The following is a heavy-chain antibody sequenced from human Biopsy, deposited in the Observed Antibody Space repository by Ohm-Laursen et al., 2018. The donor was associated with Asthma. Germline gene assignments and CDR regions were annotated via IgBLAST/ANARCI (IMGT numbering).Heavy chain of an antibody. J-gene: IGHJ6*02. CDR1: GGTFSNFA. V-gene: IGHV1-69*13. Sequence: SVKVSCKSPGGTFSNFAISWVRQAPGQGLEWLGGIMTVFGTTNYAQKFQGRVAITADESTSTAYMEVTSLRSEDTAIYYCARCQVGYSSGWSLLLKKIYYSGMDVWGQGTAVTVSS. D-gene: IGHD6-19*01. CDR3: ARCQVGYSSGWSLLLKKIYYSGMDV. CDR2: IMTVFGTT.